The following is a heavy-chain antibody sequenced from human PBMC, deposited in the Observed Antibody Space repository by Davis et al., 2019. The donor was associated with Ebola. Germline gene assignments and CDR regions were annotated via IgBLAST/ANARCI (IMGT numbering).Heavy chain of an antibody. Sequence: MPSETLSPTCTVSGTSFSTYYWSWIRQPAGKGLEWIGRIYTTGTTNYNPSLKSRVTMSVDTSKNQFSLKLSSVTAADTAVYYCAREFKEWGQGTLVTVSS. V-gene: IGHV4-4*07. CDR2: IYTTGTT. J-gene: IGHJ1*01. CDR1: GTSFSTYY. CDR3: AREFKE.